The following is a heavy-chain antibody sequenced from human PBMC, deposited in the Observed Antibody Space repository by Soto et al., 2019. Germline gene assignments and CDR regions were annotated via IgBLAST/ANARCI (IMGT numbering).Heavy chain of an antibody. CDR2: IYSDGYT. V-gene: IGHV3-66*01. D-gene: IGHD2-2*01. CDR3: ARRKYCSSTTCFDY. Sequence: EVQLVESGGALVQPGGSLRLSCAVSGFTVSITYMSWVRQVPGKGLEWGPIIYSDGYTYYAASVKGRFTIPRDNPKNTLYLQLDSLRVEDTAVYYCARRKYCSSTTCFDYWGQGTLVTVSS. CDR1: GFTVSITY. J-gene: IGHJ4*02.